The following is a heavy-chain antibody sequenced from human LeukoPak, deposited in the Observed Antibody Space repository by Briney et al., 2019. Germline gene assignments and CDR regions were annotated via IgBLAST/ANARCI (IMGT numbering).Heavy chain of an antibody. CDR1: GLTFSSYS. CDR3: VRGAGGPRDS. J-gene: IGHJ4*02. Sequence: GGSLRLSCAASGLTFSSYSMNWVRRAPGKGLEWVSSISSSSSYIYYADSVKGRFTISRDNAKNTLYLQMDSLRAEDTAVYYCVRGAGGPRDSWGQGTLVTVSS. CDR2: ISSSSSYI. V-gene: IGHV3-21*01. D-gene: IGHD3-16*01.